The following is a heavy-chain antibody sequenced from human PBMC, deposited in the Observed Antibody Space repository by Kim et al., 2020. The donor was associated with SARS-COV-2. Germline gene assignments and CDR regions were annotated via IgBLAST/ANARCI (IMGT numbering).Heavy chain of an antibody. CDR1: GGSFSTYY. Sequence: SETLSLTCVVYGGSFSTYYWTWIRLRQGTGLEWMGEINHSGSTKNNPSLKSRVTISVDTTKNQFSLKLSSVTAAATAVYYCASARPLCSGSPDRLRFFDSWGQGTLVTVSS. D-gene: IGHD1-26*01. CDR2: INHSGST. V-gene: IGHV4-34*01. CDR3: ASARPLCSGSPDRLRFFDS. J-gene: IGHJ4*02.